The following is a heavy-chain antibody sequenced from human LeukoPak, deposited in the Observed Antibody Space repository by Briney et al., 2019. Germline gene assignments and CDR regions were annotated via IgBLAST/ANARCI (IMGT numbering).Heavy chain of an antibody. D-gene: IGHD2-15*01. Sequence: GGSLRLSCAASGFTFNSYEMNWVRQAPGKGLEWVSYISSSGSPIYYADSVEGRFTISRDNAKNSLYLQMSSLRAEDTAMYYCARRCEGVDSCYMYYHDSWGQGTLVTVSS. V-gene: IGHV3-48*03. CDR2: ISSSGSPI. CDR3: ARRCEGVDSCYMYYHDS. J-gene: IGHJ4*02. CDR1: GFTFNSYE.